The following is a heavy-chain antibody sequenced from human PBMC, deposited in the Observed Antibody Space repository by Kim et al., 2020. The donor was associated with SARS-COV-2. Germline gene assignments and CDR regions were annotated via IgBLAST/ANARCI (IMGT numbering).Heavy chain of an antibody. J-gene: IGHJ4*02. V-gene: IGHV1-46*01. Sequence: ASVKVSCKASGYTFTSYYMHWVRQAPGQGLEWMGIINPSGGSTSYAQKFQGRVTMTRDTSTSTVYMELSSLRPEDPAGYYFSRGERWLVGYWGQGTRVPV. CDR1: GYTFTSYY. D-gene: IGHD6-19*01. CDR3: SRGERWLVGY. CDR2: INPSGGST.